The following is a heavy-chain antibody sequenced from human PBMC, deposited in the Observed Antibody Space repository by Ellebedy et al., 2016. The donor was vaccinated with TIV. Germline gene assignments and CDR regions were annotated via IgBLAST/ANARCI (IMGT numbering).Heavy chain of an antibody. Sequence: SETLSLTCTVSGGSISSYYWSWIRQSPGKGLEWIGYIYYIGTTHYNPSLKSRVTISVDTSKNQFSLTLTSLTAPDTAVYYFAKAPGYKNGWYFNFDRWGQGTLVTVSS. CDR2: IYYIGTT. CDR1: GGSISSYY. D-gene: IGHD6-19*01. V-gene: IGHV4-59*08. CDR3: AKAPGYKNGWYFNFDR. J-gene: IGHJ4*02.